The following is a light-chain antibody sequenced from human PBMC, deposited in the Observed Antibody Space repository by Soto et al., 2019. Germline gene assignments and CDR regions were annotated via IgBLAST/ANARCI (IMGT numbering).Light chain of an antibody. CDR3: QQYNSYLWT. V-gene: IGKV1-5*03. J-gene: IGKJ1*01. Sequence: DIQMTQSPSTLSASVGDRVTITCRASKSISSWLAWYQQKPGKAPKLLIYKASSLASGVPSRFSGSGSGTDFTLTISSLQPDDFATYYCQQYNSYLWTFGQGTQVDIK. CDR2: KAS. CDR1: KSISSW.